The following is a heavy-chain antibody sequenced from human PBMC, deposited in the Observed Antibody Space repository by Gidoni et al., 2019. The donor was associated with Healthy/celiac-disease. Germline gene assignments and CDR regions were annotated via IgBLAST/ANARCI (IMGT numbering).Heavy chain of an antibody. Sequence: EVQLLESGGGLVQPGGSLRLSCAASGFTFSSSAMSWVRQAPGKGLEWVSAISGSGGSTYYADSVKGRFTISRDNSKNTLYLQMNSLRAEDTAVYYCAKDSDYGDYVGYWGQGTLVTVSS. J-gene: IGHJ4*02. CDR2: ISGSGGST. CDR1: GFTFSSSA. V-gene: IGHV3-23*01. CDR3: AKDSDYGDYVGY. D-gene: IGHD4-17*01.